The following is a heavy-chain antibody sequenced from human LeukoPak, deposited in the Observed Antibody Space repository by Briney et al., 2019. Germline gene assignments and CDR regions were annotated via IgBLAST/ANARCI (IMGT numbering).Heavy chain of an antibody. CDR3: ARFRGELMDGFDF. Sequence: GDPLKISCKGSGHTFSTDWIAWVRQMPGKGLEWMGVIYAGDADTRYSPSFQGQATISADKSLNTAYLQWTNLKASDTAMYYCARFRGELMDGFDFWGQGTLVAVSS. D-gene: IGHD1-7*01. V-gene: IGHV5-51*01. CDR1: GHTFSTDW. CDR2: IYAGDADT. J-gene: IGHJ4*02.